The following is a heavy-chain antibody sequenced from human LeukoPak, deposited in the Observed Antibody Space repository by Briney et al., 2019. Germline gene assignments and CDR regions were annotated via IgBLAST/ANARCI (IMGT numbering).Heavy chain of an antibody. Sequence: GGSLRLSCAASGFTFYNYAMSWVRQAPGKGLEWVSGLSGSGGSTFYADSVKGRFTISRDNSKNTLFLQMNSLRADDTAIYYCARFPFGSSSWYRVYFDYWGQGTLVTVSS. CDR2: LSGSGGST. CDR1: GFTFYNYA. D-gene: IGHD6-13*01. J-gene: IGHJ4*02. V-gene: IGHV3-23*01. CDR3: ARFPFGSSSWYRVYFDY.